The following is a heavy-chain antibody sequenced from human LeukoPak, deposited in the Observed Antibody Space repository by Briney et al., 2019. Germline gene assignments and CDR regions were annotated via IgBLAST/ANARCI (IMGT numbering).Heavy chain of an antibody. CDR1: GFTFSSYA. J-gene: IGHJ3*02. V-gene: IGHV3-64*01. CDR3: ARDGSSGSLGDDAFDI. CDR2: ISSNGGST. Sequence: SGGSLRLSCAASGFTFSSYAMHWVRQAPGKGLEYVSAISSNGGSTYYANSVKGRFTISRDNSKNTLYLQMNSLRAEDTAVYYCARDGSSGSLGDDAFDIWGQGTMVTVSS. D-gene: IGHD3-22*01.